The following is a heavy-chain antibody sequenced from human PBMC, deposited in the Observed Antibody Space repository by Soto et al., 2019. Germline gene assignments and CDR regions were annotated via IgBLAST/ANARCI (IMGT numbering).Heavy chain of an antibody. CDR2: IYPGDSDI. CDR1: GYSFTSYW. J-gene: IGHJ5*02. D-gene: IGHD3-10*01. V-gene: IGHV5-51*01. CDR3: ARLGFYGSGTYANGFDP. Sequence: GESLKISCQGSGYSFTSYWIGWVRQMPGKGLEWMGIIYPGDSDIRYSPSFQGQVTISAGKSISTAYLQWSSLKASDTAMYYCARLGFYGSGTYANGFDPWGQGTLVTVSS.